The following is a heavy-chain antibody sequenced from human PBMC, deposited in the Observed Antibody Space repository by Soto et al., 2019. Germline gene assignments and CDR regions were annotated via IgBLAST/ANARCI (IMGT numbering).Heavy chain of an antibody. D-gene: IGHD6-13*01. Sequence: QVQLVESGGGVVQPGRSLRLSCAASGFTFSSYGMHWVRQAPGKGLEWVAVISYDGSNKYYADSVKGRFTISRDNSKNTLYLQMNSRRAEDTAVYYCAKDGLGSWYFDYWGQGTLVTVSS. CDR1: GFTFSSYG. CDR3: AKDGLGSWYFDY. V-gene: IGHV3-30*18. CDR2: ISYDGSNK. J-gene: IGHJ4*02.